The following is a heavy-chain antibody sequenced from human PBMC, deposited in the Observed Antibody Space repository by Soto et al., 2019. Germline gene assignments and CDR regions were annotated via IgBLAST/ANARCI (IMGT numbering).Heavy chain of an antibody. CDR3: ARSGSRVSEWLPWLDP. D-gene: IGHD3-3*01. Sequence: SVKVSCKASGGTFSSYAISWVRQAPGQGLEWMGGIIPIFGTANYAQKFQGRVTITADKSTSTAYMELSSLRSEDTAVYYCARSGSRVSEWLPWLDPWGQGTLVTVSS. J-gene: IGHJ5*02. CDR1: GGTFSSYA. V-gene: IGHV1-69*06. CDR2: IIPIFGTA.